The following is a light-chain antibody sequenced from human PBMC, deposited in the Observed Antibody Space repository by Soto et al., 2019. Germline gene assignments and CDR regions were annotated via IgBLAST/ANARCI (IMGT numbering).Light chain of an antibody. J-gene: IGKJ3*01. CDR1: QSVSANY. V-gene: IGKV3-20*01. Sequence: EVVLTQSPATLSLSPGERATLSCRANQSVSANYLAWYQQKPRQAPRLLIYGASSRATGIPDRFSGRGSGTDFTLTSGRLEPDDFAVFFCPQDGSSPFTLGRGTMVDIK. CDR3: PQDGSSPFT. CDR2: GAS.